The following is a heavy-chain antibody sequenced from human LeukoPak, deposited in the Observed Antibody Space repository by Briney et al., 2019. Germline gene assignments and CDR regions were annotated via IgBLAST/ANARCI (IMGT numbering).Heavy chain of an antibody. V-gene: IGHV1-46*01. CDR1: GYTFTSYY. D-gene: IGHD2-8*01. CDR2: INPSGGST. CDR3: VWSRGCTHGVCYVGSDAFDI. Sequence: ASVKVSCKASGYTFTSYYMHWVRQAPGQGLEWMGIINPSGGSTSYAQKFQGRVTMTRDMSTSTVYMELSSLRSEDTAVYYCVWSRGCTHGVCYVGSDAFDIWGQGTMVTVSS. J-gene: IGHJ3*02.